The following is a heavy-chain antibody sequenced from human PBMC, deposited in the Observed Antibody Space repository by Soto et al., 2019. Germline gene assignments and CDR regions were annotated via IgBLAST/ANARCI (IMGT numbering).Heavy chain of an antibody. J-gene: IGHJ5*02. V-gene: IGHV4-30-2*01. CDR2: IYHSGST. D-gene: IGHD6-25*01. CDR3: ALFRLQGWFDP. CDR1: GGSISSGGYS. Sequence: SETLSLTCAVSGGSISSGGYSWSWIRQPPGKGLEWIGYIYHSGSTYYNPSLKSRVTISVDRSKNQFSLKLSSVTAADTAVYYGALFRLQGWFDPWGQGTLVTLSS.